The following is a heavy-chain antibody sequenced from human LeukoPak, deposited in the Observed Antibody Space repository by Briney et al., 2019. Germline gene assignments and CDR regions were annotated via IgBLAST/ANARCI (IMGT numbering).Heavy chain of an antibody. J-gene: IGHJ6*04. CDR3: ARDLYSVYVSGMDV. D-gene: IGHD5/OR15-5a*01. CDR2: IYHGGST. Sequence: SETLSLTCAVSGSSISTGYYWGWIRQPPGKGLEWIASIYHGGSTYYNPSLKSRVTISVDTSKNQFSLSLSSVTAAGTALYYCARDLYSVYVSGMDVWGKGTTVTVSS. CDR1: GSSISTGYY. V-gene: IGHV4-38-2*02.